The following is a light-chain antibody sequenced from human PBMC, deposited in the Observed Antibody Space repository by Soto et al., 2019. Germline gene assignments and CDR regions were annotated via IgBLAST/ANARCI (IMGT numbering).Light chain of an antibody. CDR2: DAS. Sequence: DIQMTQSPSSLSASVGDIVTITCRASQSISNFLNWYQQTPGRAPKLLIYDASDLQSGVPSRFSGSGSGTDFTLPISSLQPEDFATYYCQQSYSTPRTFGPGTKVDIK. CDR1: QSISNF. V-gene: IGKV1-39*01. J-gene: IGKJ1*01. CDR3: QQSYSTPRT.